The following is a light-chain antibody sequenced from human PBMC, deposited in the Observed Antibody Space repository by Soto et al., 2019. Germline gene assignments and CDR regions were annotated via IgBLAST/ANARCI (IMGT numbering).Light chain of an antibody. CDR3: SSYTSSSTLVV. V-gene: IGLV2-14*01. CDR1: SSDVGGYNY. J-gene: IGLJ2*01. CDR2: EVS. Sequence: QSALTQPASVSGSPGQSITISCTGTSSDVGGYNYVSWYQQHPGKAPKLMIYEVSNRTSGVSNRFSGSKSGNTASLTISGLQAEDEADYYCSSYTSSSTLVVFGVGTKLTVL.